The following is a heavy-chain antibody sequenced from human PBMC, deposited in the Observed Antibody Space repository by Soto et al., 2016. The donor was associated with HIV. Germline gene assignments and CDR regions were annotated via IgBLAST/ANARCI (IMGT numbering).Heavy chain of an antibody. V-gene: IGHV3-74*01. CDR2: INNDGSSS. CDR3: TRVFWGCRGGTCFSH. J-gene: IGHJ4*02. CDR1: GFTFRNYW. Sequence: EVQLVESGGGLVQPGGSLRLSGAASGFTFRNYWMHWVRQVPGKGLVWVSHINNDGSSSNYADSVKGRFTVSRDNAKNTVYLQMSSVRVEDTAIYWCTRVFWGCRGGTCFSHWGQGTLVTVSS. D-gene: IGHD2-15*01.